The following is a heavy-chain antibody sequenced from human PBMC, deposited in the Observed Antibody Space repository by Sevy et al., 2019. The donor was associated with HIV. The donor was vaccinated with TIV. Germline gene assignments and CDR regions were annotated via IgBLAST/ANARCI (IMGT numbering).Heavy chain of an antibody. CDR1: GGSISSGGYY. CDR3: ARDRTPYGSGSYYYYYGMDV. J-gene: IGHJ6*02. CDR2: IYYSGST. D-gene: IGHD3-10*01. V-gene: IGHV4-31*03. Sequence: SETLSLTCTVSGGSISSGGYYWSWIRQHPGKGLEWIGYIYYSGSTYYNPSLKSRVTISVDTSKNPFSLKLSSVTAADTAMYYCARDRTPYGSGSYYYYYGMDVWGQGTTVTVSS.